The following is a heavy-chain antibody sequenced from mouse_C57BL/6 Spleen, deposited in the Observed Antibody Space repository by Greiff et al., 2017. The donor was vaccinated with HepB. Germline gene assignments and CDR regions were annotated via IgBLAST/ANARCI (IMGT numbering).Heavy chain of an antibody. Sequence: EVQLQQSGPELVKPGASVKISCKASGYTFTDYYMNWVKQSHGKSLEWIGDINPNNGGTSYNQKFKGKATLTVDKSSSTAYMELRSLTSEDSAVYYCAPTGGWYFDVWGTGTTVTVSS. CDR2: INPNNGGT. CDR3: APTGGWYFDV. CDR1: GYTFTDYY. D-gene: IGHD2-10*01. V-gene: IGHV1-26*01. J-gene: IGHJ1*03.